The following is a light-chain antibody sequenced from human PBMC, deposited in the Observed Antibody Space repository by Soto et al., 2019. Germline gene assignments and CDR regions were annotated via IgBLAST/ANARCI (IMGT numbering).Light chain of an antibody. CDR3: QQDGSSPGT. V-gene: IGKV3-20*01. Sequence: EIVLTQSPGTLSLSPGEGATLSCRAIQSVTNNCLAWFQQKPGQAPRLLIYGAFSRATGIPDRFSGSGSGTDFTLNISRLAPEDFAMYYCQQDGSSPGTFGQGNKVEVK. CDR2: GAF. CDR1: QSVTNNC. J-gene: IGKJ1*01.